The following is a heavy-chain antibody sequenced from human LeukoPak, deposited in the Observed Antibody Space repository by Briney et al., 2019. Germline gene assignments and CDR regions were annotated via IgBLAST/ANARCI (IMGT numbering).Heavy chain of an antibody. CDR1: GFSFSSYN. CDR2: ITTSSTYT. J-gene: IGHJ6*03. D-gene: IGHD5/OR15-5a*01. Sequence: GGSLRLSCAASGFSFSSYNMNWVRQAPGKGLEWVSSITTSSTYTFYADSVKGRFTISRDNAKNSLYLQMNSLRAEDTAVYYCAKDTVKVSTIRRVPHYMDVWGKGTTVTISS. V-gene: IGHV3-21*01. CDR3: AKDTVKVSTIRRVPHYMDV.